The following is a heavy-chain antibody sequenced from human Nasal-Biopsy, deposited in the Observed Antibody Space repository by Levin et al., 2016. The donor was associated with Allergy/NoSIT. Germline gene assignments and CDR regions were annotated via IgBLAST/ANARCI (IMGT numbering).Heavy chain of an antibody. Sequence: SETLSLTCTVYGGSFSGYYWTWIRQPPGKGLTWIGSIYYSGSTSYNPSLRSRVTLSVDPSKNQFSLRLTSVTAADTAVYYCARGPHIFTAAKTYFDYWGQGTLVPV. V-gene: IGHV4-34*01. CDR1: GGSFSGYY. CDR2: IYYSGST. CDR3: ARGPHIFTAAKTYFDY. D-gene: IGHD6-13*01. J-gene: IGHJ4*02.